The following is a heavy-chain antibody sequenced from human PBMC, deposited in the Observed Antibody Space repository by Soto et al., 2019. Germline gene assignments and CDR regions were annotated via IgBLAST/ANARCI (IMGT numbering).Heavy chain of an antibody. CDR3: AREGIPDPVVVVAATPFDP. D-gene: IGHD2-15*01. J-gene: IGHJ5*02. CDR1: GYTFTNYG. CDR2: ISGYNGNT. Sequence: GASVKVSCKASGYTFTNYGLSWVRQAPGQGLEWMGWISGYNGNTNYAEKFQGRVTMTTDTSTSTAYMELRRLRSDDTAVYYCAREGIPDPVVVVAATPFDPWGQGTLVTVSA. V-gene: IGHV1-18*01.